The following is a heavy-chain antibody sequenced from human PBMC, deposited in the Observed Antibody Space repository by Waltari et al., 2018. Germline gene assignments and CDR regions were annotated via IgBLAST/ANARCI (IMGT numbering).Heavy chain of an antibody. J-gene: IGHJ6*02. CDR2: INHSGST. D-gene: IGHD3-10*01. CDR1: GGSFSGYY. Sequence: QVQLQQWGAGLLKPSETLSLTCAVYGGSFSGYYWSWIRQPPGKGLEWIGEINHSGSTNYNPSLKSRVTISVDTSKNQFSLKLSSVTAADTAVYYCARAAILNYYGSGNQIRRYYYYGMDVWGQGTTVTVSS. V-gene: IGHV4-34*01. CDR3: ARAAILNYYGSGNQIRRYYYYGMDV.